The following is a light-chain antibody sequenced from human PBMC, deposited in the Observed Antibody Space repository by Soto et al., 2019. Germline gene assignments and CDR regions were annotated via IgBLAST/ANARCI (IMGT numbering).Light chain of an antibody. CDR1: QSINIW. V-gene: IGKV1-5*03. Sequence: DIQMTQSPSTLSASVGDRVTMTCRASQSINIWLAWYQQKPGKAPKLLIYKASTLESGVPSRFSGSGSGTEFTLTISSLQPDDFATYYCQQYNDYSPWTFGQGTKVEIK. CDR2: KAS. J-gene: IGKJ1*01. CDR3: QQYNDYSPWT.